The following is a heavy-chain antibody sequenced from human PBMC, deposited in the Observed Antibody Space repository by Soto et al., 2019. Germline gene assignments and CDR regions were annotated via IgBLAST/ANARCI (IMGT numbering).Heavy chain of an antibody. J-gene: IGHJ3*02. CDR3: ARGPSWSDVFDI. V-gene: IGHV3-30-3*01. CDR2: ISYDGSNK. CDR1: GFTFSSYV. D-gene: IGHD3-3*01. Sequence: GGSLRLSCAASGFTFSSYVMHWVRQAPGKGLQWVAVISYDGSNKYYADSVKGRFTISRDNSKNTLYLQMNSLRAEDTAMYYCARGPSWSDVFDIWGQGTLVTVSS.